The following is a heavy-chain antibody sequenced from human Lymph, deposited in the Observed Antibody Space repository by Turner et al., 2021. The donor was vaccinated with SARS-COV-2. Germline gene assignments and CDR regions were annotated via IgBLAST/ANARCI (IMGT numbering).Heavy chain of an antibody. CDR2: ISFDGNNK. Sequence: VQLVASGGGVVQPGRSLRLSCAASGFTFSSYAMHWVRQAPGKGLEWVAVISFDGNNKYYTDSVKGRFTISRDNSKNTLYLQLNSLRPEDTAVYYCARGDYYGSGTYPGKTFDYWGQGTLVTVSS. CDR3: ARGDYYGSGTYPGKTFDY. D-gene: IGHD3-10*01. V-gene: IGHV3-30-3*01. J-gene: IGHJ4*02. CDR1: GFTFSSYA.